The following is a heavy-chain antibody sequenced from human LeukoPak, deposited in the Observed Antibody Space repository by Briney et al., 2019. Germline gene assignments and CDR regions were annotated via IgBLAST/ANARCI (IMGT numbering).Heavy chain of an antibody. V-gene: IGHV1-8*03. CDR3: ARGILLWCGELKGFDP. CDR1: GYTFTSYD. CDR2: MNPNSGNT. Sequence: ASVKVSCKASGYTFTSYDINWVRQATGQGLEWMGWMNPNSGNTGYAQKFQGRVTITRNTSISTAYMELSSLRSEDTAVYYCARGILLWCGELKGFDPWGQGTLVTVSS. J-gene: IGHJ5*02. D-gene: IGHD3-10*01.